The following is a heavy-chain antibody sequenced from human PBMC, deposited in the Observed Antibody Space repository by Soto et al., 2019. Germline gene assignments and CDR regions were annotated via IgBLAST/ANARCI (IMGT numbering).Heavy chain of an antibody. D-gene: IGHD3-22*01. Sequence: GGSLRLSCAASGFTFSSYSMNWVRQAPGKGLEWVSSISGSGSYISYADSVKGRFTISRDNAKNSLDLQMNSLRAEDTAVYYCGRDYYYDRSGYSPLDYWGQGTLVTVSS. J-gene: IGHJ4*02. V-gene: IGHV3-21*01. CDR2: ISGSGSYI. CDR3: GRDYYYDRSGYSPLDY. CDR1: GFTFSSYS.